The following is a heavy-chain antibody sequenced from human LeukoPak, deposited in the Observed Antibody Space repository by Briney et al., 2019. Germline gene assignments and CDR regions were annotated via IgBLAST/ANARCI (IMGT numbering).Heavy chain of an antibody. CDR3: AKDVTMVRGVIRGPFDY. Sequence: PGGSLRLSCAASGFTFSSYAMSWVRQAPGKGLEWVSAISGSGGSTYYADSVKGRFTISRDNSKNMLYLQMNSLRAEDTAVYYCAKDVTMVRGVIRGPFDYWGQGTLVTVSS. CDR1: GFTFSSYA. D-gene: IGHD3-10*01. J-gene: IGHJ4*02. CDR2: ISGSGGST. V-gene: IGHV3-23*01.